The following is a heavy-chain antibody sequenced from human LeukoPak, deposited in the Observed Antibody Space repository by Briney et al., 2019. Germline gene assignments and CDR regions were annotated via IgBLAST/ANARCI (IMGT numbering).Heavy chain of an antibody. V-gene: IGHV3-53*01. Sequence: GGSLRLSCAASGFTVSSNYMSWVRQAPGKGLEWVSVIYSGGSTYYGDSLKGRFTISRDNSKNTLYLQMNSLRAEDTALYYCAKAPGSSWAAFESWGQGTLVTVSS. CDR2: IYSGGST. CDR3: AKAPGSSWAAFES. CDR1: GFTVSSNY. J-gene: IGHJ4*02. D-gene: IGHD6-13*01.